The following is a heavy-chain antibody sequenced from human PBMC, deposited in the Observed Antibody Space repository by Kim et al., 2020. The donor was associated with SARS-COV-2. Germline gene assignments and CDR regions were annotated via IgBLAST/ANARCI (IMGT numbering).Heavy chain of an antibody. J-gene: IGHJ6*02. CDR3: ARDRFYGDYGPHYYYGMDV. Sequence: GGSLRLSCAASGFTFSSYSMNWVRQAPGKGLEWVSYISSSSSTIYYADSVKGRFTISRDNAKNSLYLQMNSLRDEDTAVYYCARDRFYGDYGPHYYYGMDVWGQGTTVTVSS. CDR2: ISSSSSTI. CDR1: GFTFSSYS. V-gene: IGHV3-48*02. D-gene: IGHD4-17*01.